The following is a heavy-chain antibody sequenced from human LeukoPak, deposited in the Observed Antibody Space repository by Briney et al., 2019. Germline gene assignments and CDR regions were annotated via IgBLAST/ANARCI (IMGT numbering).Heavy chain of an antibody. CDR3: ARGIYDILTGYYPPPSDWFDP. CDR2: IYTSGST. J-gene: IGHJ5*02. CDR1: GGSISSYY. V-gene: IGHV4-4*07. D-gene: IGHD3-9*01. Sequence: SETLSLTCTVSGGSISSYYWSWIRQPAGKGLEWIGRIYTSGSTIYNPSLKSRVTMSVDTSKNQFSLRLSSVTAADTAVYYCARGIYDILTGYYPPPSDWFDPWGQGTLVTVSS.